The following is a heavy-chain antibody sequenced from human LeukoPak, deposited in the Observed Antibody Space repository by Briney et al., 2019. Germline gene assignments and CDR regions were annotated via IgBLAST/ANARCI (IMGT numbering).Heavy chain of an antibody. V-gene: IGHV4-34*01. Sequence: PSETLSLTCAVYGGSFSGYYWSWIRQPPGKGLEWIGEINHSGSTNYNPSLKSRVTISVDTSKNQFSLKLSSVTAADTAVYYCASKLIAAAGTHFDYWGQGTLVTVSS. J-gene: IGHJ4*02. CDR3: ASKLIAAAGTHFDY. CDR2: INHSGST. CDR1: GGSFSGYY. D-gene: IGHD6-13*01.